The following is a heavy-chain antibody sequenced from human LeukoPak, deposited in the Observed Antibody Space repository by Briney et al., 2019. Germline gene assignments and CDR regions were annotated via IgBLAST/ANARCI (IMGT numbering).Heavy chain of an antibody. J-gene: IGHJ4*02. Sequence: PGGSLRLSCAASGFTVSSNYMSWVRQAPGKGLEWVSVIYSGGSTYYADSVKGRFTISRDNSKNTLYLQMNSLRAEDTAVYYCARDYQAGYYDSSGYYRGYYFDYWGQGTLVTVSS. V-gene: IGHV3-66*01. CDR1: GFTVSSNY. CDR2: IYSGGST. CDR3: ARDYQAGYYDSSGYYRGYYFDY. D-gene: IGHD3-22*01.